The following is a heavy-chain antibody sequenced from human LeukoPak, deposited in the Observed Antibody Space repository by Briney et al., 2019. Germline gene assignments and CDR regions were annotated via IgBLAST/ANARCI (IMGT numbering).Heavy chain of an antibody. J-gene: IGHJ4*02. CDR1: GYTFTGYY. D-gene: IGHD6-13*01. V-gene: IGHV1-2*02. CDR3: ARVIGYSSSWFRPRLDY. Sequence: ASVTVSCKASGYTFTGYYMHWVRQAPGQGLEWMGWINPNSGGTNYAQKFQGRVTMTRDTSISTAYMELSRLRSDDTAVYYCARVIGYSSSWFRPRLDYWGQGTLVTVSS. CDR2: INPNSGGT.